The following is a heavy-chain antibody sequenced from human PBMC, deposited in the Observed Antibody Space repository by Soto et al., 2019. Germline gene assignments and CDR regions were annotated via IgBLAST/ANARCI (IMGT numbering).Heavy chain of an antibody. CDR3: ARGGSAIFDY. CDR1: GYTLSSYA. J-gene: IGHJ4*02. Sequence: ASVKVYCKASGYTLSSYALHWVRQGPGQRLEWMGWIDAGSSNTKYSQKFQGRVTITRDTSATTAYMELSSLRYEDTAVYFCARGGSAIFDYWGQGTLVTVSS. CDR2: IDAGSSNT. D-gene: IGHD2-2*01. V-gene: IGHV1-3*01.